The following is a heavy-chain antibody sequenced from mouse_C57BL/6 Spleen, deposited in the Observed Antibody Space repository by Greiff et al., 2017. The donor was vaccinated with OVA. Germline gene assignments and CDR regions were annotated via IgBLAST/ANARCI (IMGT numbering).Heavy chain of an antibody. D-gene: IGHD1-1*01. V-gene: IGHV1-53*01. CDR1: GYTFTSYW. CDR3: ARDYYGSSLDYYAMDD. J-gene: IGHJ4*01. CDR2: INPSNGGT. Sequence: VQLQQPGTELVKPGASVKLSCKASGYTFTSYWMHWVKQRPGQGLEWIGNINPSNGGTNYNEKFKSKATLTVDKSSSTAYMQLSSLTSEDSAVYYCARDYYGSSLDYYAMDDWGQGTSVTVSS.